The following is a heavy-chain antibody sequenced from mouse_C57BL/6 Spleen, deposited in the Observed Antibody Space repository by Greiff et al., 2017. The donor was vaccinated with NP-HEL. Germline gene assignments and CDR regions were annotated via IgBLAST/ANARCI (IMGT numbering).Heavy chain of an antibody. CDR1: GYTFTSYW. CDR3: AIQTAQYYCDY. CDR2: IHPSDSDT. Sequence: QVQLQQPGAELVKPGASVKVSCKASGYTFTSYWMHWVKQRPGQGLEWIGRIHPSDSDTNYNQKFKGKATLTVDKSSSPAYLQLRSLTSVDSAVYSCAIQTAQYYCDYWGQGTTLTVSS. V-gene: IGHV1-74*01. D-gene: IGHD3-2*02. J-gene: IGHJ2*01.